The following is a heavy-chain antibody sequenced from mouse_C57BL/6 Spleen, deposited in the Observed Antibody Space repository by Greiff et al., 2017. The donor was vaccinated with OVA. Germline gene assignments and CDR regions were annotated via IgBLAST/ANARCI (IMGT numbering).Heavy chain of an antibody. CDR3: ARGGGQAMDY. CDR1: GYTFTDYY. CDR2: INPNNGGT. Sequence: VQLQQSGPELVKPGASVKISCKASGYTFTDYYMNWVKQSHGKSLEWIGDINPNNGGTSYNQKFKGKATLTVDKSSSTAYMELRSLTSEDSAVYYCARGGGQAMDYWGQGTSVTVS. D-gene: IGHD3-3*01. V-gene: IGHV1-26*01. J-gene: IGHJ4*01.